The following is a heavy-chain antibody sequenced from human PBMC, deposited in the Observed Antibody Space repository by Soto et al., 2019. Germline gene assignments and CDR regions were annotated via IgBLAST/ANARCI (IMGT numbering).Heavy chain of an antibody. CDR1: GGSISSGDYY. Sequence: ASETLSLTCTVSGGSISSGDYYWSWIRQPPGKGLEWIGYIYYSGSTNYNPSLKSRVTISVDTSKNQFSLKLSSVTAADTAVYYCARRVHVDCSGGSCYSYGWFDPWGQGTLVTVSS. D-gene: IGHD2-15*01. J-gene: IGHJ5*02. CDR3: ARRVHVDCSGGSCYSYGWFDP. CDR2: IYYSGST. V-gene: IGHV4-30-4*01.